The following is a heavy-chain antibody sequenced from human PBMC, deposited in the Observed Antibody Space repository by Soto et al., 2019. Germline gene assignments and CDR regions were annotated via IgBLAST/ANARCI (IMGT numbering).Heavy chain of an antibody. CDR2: IIPIFGTA. CDR1: GGTFSRYA. D-gene: IGHD2-2*01. CDR3: STKVRDDAFDI. J-gene: IGHJ3*02. Sequence: QVQLVQSGADVKKPGSSVKVSCKASGGTFSRYAINWVRQAPGQGLEWTGGIIPIFGTANYAQKFQGRVTITAVESTSTGYMDLSTLRSEDTAVYYCSTKVRDDAFDIWGQGTMVTVSS. V-gene: IGHV1-69*01.